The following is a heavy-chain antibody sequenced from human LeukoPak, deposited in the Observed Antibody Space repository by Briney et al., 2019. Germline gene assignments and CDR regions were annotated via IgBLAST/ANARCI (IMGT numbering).Heavy chain of an antibody. J-gene: IGHJ3*02. CDR1: GFTFSSYG. D-gene: IGHD4-11*01. CDR2: IWYDGSNK. V-gene: IGHV3-33*01. Sequence: GGSLRLSCAASGFTFSSYGMHWVCQAPGKGLEWVAVIWYDGSNKYYADSVKGRFTISRDNSKNTLYLQMNSLRAEDTAVYYCAREFVSYSNYDFGDDAFDIWGQGTMVTVSS. CDR3: AREFVSYSNYDFGDDAFDI.